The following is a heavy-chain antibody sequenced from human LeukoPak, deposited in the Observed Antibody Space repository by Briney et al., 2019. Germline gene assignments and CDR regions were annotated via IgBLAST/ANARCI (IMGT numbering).Heavy chain of an antibody. CDR3: AREDTTTVFSY. J-gene: IGHJ4*02. CDR1: GYTFTSYA. Sequence: ASVKVSCKASGYTFTSYAMHWVRQAPGQRLEWMGWINAGNGNTKYSQKFQGRVTITRDTFASTAYMELSSLRSEDTAVYYCAREDTTTVFSYWGQGTLVTVSS. V-gene: IGHV1-3*01. D-gene: IGHD4-17*01. CDR2: INAGNGNT.